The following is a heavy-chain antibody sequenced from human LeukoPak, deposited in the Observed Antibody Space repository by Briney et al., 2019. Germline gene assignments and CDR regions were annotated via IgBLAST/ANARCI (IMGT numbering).Heavy chain of an antibody. CDR1: GGSISSYY. CDR2: IYYSGST. V-gene: IGHV4-59*01. J-gene: IGHJ5*02. D-gene: IGHD2/OR15-2a*01. CDR3: ARGFPLGWFDP. Sequence: SETLSLTCTVSGGSISSYYWSWIRQPPGKGLEWIGYIYYSGSTNYNPSLKSRVTISVDTSKNQFSLKLSSVTAADAAVCYCARGFPLGWFDPWGQGTLVTVSS.